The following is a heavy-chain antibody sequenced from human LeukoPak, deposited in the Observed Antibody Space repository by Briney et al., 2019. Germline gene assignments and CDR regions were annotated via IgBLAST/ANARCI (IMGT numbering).Heavy chain of an antibody. V-gene: IGHV3-33*01. CDR3: ARDRMKGGTSFDY. CDR2: IWYDGSNK. Sequence: GGSLRLSCAASGFTFSSYGMHWVRQAPGKGLEWVAVIWYDGSNKYYADSVKGRFTISRDNSKNMLYLQMNSLRAEGTAVYYCARDRMKGGTSFDYWGQGTLVTVSS. CDR1: GFTFSSYG. D-gene: IGHD1-7*01. J-gene: IGHJ4*02.